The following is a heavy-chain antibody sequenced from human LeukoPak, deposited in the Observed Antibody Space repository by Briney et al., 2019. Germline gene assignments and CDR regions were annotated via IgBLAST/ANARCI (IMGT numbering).Heavy chain of an antibody. CDR1: GFTVSSNY. CDR2: ISWNGGSL. V-gene: IGHV3-9*01. Sequence: GGSLRLSCAASGFTVSSNYMSWVRQAPGKGLEWVSGISWNGGSLGYADSVKGRFTISRDNAKNSLSLQMNSLRAEDTALYYCAKGSSLAVAGTMGYYYYYYMDVWGKGTTVTISS. D-gene: IGHD6-19*01. CDR3: AKGSSLAVAGTMGYYYYYYMDV. J-gene: IGHJ6*03.